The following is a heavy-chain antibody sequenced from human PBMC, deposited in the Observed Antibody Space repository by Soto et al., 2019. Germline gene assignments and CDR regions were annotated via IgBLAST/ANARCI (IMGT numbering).Heavy chain of an antibody. J-gene: IGHJ6*02. CDR3: AREAVAVLQQSHREGMDV. CDR1: GGSFSGYY. Sequence: SETLSLTCAVYGGSFSGYYWSWIRQPPGKGLEWIGEINHSGSTNYNPSLKSRVTISVDTSKNQFSLKLSSVTAADTAVYYCAREAVAVLQQSHREGMDVWGQGTTVTVSS. CDR2: INHSGST. D-gene: IGHD2-21*01. V-gene: IGHV4-34*01.